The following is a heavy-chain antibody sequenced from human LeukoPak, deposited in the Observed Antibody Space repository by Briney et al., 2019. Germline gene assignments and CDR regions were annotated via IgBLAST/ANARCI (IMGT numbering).Heavy chain of an antibody. CDR3: AREEYSSYYYYGMDV. J-gene: IGHJ6*02. V-gene: IGHV3-21*01. CDR1: GFTFSSYA. D-gene: IGHD6-6*01. CDR2: ISSSSSYI. Sequence: PGGSLRLSCAASGFTFSSYAMHWVRQAPGKGLEWVSSISSSSSYIYYADSVKGRFTISRDNAKNSLYLQMNSLRAEDTAVYYCAREEYSSYYYYGMDVWGQGTTVTVSS.